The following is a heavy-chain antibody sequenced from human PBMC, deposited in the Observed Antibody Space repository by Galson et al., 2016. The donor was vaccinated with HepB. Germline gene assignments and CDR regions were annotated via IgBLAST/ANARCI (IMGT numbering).Heavy chain of an antibody. Sequence: SLRLSCAASGFTFKDYGMHWVRQAPGKGLEWVAVISYDGSKTYYADFVKGRFTISRDTSKKTLYLQMNSLRPEDTAIYYCVKVGHYWGDFDYWGQGTLVTVSS. CDR1: GFTFKDYG. J-gene: IGHJ4*02. CDR3: VKVGHYWGDFDY. D-gene: IGHD7-27*01. CDR2: ISYDGSKT. V-gene: IGHV3-30*18.